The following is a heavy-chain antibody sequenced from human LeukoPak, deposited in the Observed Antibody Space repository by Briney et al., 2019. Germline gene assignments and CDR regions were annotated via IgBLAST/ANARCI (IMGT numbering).Heavy chain of an antibody. CDR3: ARGPNPMYSSSWYFDY. V-gene: IGHV4-4*07. Sequence: PSETLSLTCTVSGGSISSYYWSWIRQPAGKGLEWIGRIYTSGSTNYNPSLKSRVTMSVDTSKDQFSLKLSSVTAADTAAYYCARGPNPMYSSSWYFDYWGQGTLVTVSS. CDR1: GGSISSYY. D-gene: IGHD6-13*01. CDR2: IYTSGST. J-gene: IGHJ4*02.